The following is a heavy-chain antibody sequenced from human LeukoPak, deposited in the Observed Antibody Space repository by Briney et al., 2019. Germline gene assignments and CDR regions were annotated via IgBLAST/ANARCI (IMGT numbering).Heavy chain of an antibody. CDR1: GFTFSSQS. D-gene: IGHD6-19*01. CDR2: ISSSSSTL. J-gene: IGHJ4*02. V-gene: IGHV3-48*04. CDR3: ARERGGSGWYYFDY. Sequence: PGGSLRLSCADSGFTFSSQSMNWVRLAPGKGLEWVSYISSSSSTLYYADSVKGRFTISRDNAKNSLYLQMNSLRAEDTAVYYCARERGGSGWYYFDYWGQGTLVTVSS.